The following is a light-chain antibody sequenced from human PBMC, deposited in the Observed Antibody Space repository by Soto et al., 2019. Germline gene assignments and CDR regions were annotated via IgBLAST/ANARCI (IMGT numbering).Light chain of an antibody. V-gene: IGKV1-39*01. J-gene: IGKJ4*01. CDR3: LQTYSTPPRLT. CDR1: QSISTY. CDR2: ATS. Sequence: DFQMTQSPSSLSASVGDRVTITCRASQSISTYLNWYQQKPGKPPNLLVYATSNLQSGVPSRFSASGSGTDFTLTISSLQPEDFATYYCLQTYSTPPRLTFGGGTKVEI.